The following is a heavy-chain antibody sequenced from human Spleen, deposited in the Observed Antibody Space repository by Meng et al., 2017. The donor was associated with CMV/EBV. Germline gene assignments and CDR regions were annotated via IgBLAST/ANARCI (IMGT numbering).Heavy chain of an antibody. CDR3: ARSGGWGSRAY. CDR2: IRHDGGNK. J-gene: IGHJ4*02. D-gene: IGHD3-16*01. CDR1: GFTFFAFG. V-gene: IGHV3-30*02. Sequence: GESLKISCAASGFTFFAFGIHWVRQAPGKGLEWVASIRHDGGNKYYTDSVKGRFTISRDNSKDTLYLQMNSLRAEDTAVYYCARSGGWGSRAYWGQGTLVTVSS.